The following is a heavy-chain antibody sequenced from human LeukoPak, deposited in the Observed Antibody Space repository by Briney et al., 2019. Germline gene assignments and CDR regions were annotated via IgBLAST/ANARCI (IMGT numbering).Heavy chain of an antibody. CDR2: INPNSGGT. CDR1: GYTFTGYY. CDR3: ARGPGVVPGKQPKNFDY. V-gene: IGHV1-2*02. D-gene: IGHD2-2*01. Sequence: ASVKVSCKASGYTFTGYYMHWVRQAPGQGLEWMGWINPNSGGTNYAQKFQGRVTMTRDTSISTAYMELSRLRSDDTAVYYCARGPGVVPGKQPKNFDYWGQGTLVTVSS. J-gene: IGHJ4*02.